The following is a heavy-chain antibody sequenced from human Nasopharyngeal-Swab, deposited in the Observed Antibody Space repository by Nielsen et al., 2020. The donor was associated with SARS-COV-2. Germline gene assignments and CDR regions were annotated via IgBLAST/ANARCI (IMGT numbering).Heavy chain of an antibody. D-gene: IGHD6-19*01. V-gene: IGHV3-30*03. CDR2: ISYDGSNK. CDR1: GFTFSSCG. Sequence: GESLKISCAVSGFTFSSCGMHWVRQAPGKGLEWVAVISYDGSNKYYADSVKGRFTISRDNSKNTLYLQMNSLRAEDTAVYYCARGAVAGDEAFDYWGQGTLVTVSS. J-gene: IGHJ4*02. CDR3: ARGAVAGDEAFDY.